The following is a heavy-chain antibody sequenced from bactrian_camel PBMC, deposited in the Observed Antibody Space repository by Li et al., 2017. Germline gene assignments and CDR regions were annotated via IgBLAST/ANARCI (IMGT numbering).Heavy chain of an antibody. D-gene: IGHD5*01. CDR2: IISGGGST. V-gene: IGHV3S40*01. Sequence: VQLVESGGGLVQLGGSLRLSCAASGFTFSDHDMSWVRQAPGKGLEWVSSIISGGGSTYYKDYLKGRFTISRDNVKNTMYLQMNSLKPEDTAVYYCVREWGWGLDEPLGYWGQGTQVTVS. J-gene: IGHJ4*01. CDR1: GFTFSDHD. CDR3: VREWGWGLDEPLGY.